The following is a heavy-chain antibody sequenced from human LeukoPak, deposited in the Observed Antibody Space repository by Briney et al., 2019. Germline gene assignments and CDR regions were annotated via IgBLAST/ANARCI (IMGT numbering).Heavy chain of an antibody. D-gene: IGHD1-14*01. Sequence: SETLSLTCTVSGGSISSYYWSWIRQPPGKGLEWIGYIYYSGSTNYNPSLKSRVTISVDTSKNQFSLKLSSVTAADTAVYYCATGMSRDYAFDIWGQGTMVTVSS. CDR1: GGSISSYY. J-gene: IGHJ3*02. CDR2: IYYSGST. V-gene: IGHV4-59*01. CDR3: ATGMSRDYAFDI.